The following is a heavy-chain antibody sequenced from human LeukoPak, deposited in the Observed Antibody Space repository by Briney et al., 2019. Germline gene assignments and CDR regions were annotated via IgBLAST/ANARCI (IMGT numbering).Heavy chain of an antibody. Sequence: GGSLRLSCAASGFTFSDYYMSWISQPPGKGLEWVSYISSSGCTIYYADSVKGRFTISRDNAKNSLYLQMNSLRAEDTAGYYCARFQQDCDLWSGYHMGVFDPWGQGALVTVSS. CDR3: ARFQQDCDLWSGYHMGVFDP. D-gene: IGHD3-3*01. CDR2: ISSSGCTI. V-gene: IGHV3-11*04. J-gene: IGHJ5*02. CDR1: GFTFSDYY.